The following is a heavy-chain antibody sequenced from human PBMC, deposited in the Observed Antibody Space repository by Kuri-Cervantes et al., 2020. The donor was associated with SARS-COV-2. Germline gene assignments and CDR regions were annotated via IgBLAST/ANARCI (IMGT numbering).Heavy chain of an antibody. Sequence: LSLTCAVSGLSINNYDMHWVRQAQGKGPEWVAVISYEGSNKHYSGSVKGRFTISRDNSKSMVYLQINSLRPEDTATYYCAKSRGPFSLSVSLSVLNPWGRGTLVTVSS. CDR3: AKSRGPFSLSVSLSVLNP. CDR2: ISYEGSNK. CDR1: GLSINNYD. J-gene: IGHJ5*02. D-gene: IGHD2/OR15-2a*01. V-gene: IGHV3-30*18.